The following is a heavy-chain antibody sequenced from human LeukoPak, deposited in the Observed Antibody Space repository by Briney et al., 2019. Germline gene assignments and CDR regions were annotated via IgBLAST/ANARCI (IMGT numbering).Heavy chain of an antibody. V-gene: IGHV1-18*01. D-gene: IGHD2-15*01. CDR2: ISAYNGNT. Sequence: ASVKVSCKASGYTYTSYVISWVRQAPGQGREWMGWISAYNGNTNYEQTLQGRVTMTTDTYTNTAYMELRSLRSDDTAECYCARWMSKYCSGGRCYYNDYWGQGTLVTVSS. CDR3: ARWMSKYCSGGRCYYNDY. J-gene: IGHJ4*02. CDR1: GYTYTSYV.